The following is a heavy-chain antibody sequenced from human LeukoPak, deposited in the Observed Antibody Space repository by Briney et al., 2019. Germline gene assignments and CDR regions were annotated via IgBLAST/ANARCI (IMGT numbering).Heavy chain of an antibody. CDR2: IRGSGDIT. Sequence: QPGGSLRLSCAASGFTFSSYAMSWVRQAPGKGLEWVSGIRGSGDITYYADSVKGRFTISRDNFKNTLYLQMNSLRAEDTAVYYCAKTRIVCSSVSCPGGGFGYWGHGTLVTVSS. CDR1: GFTFSSYA. J-gene: IGHJ4*01. D-gene: IGHD2-2*01. V-gene: IGHV3-23*01. CDR3: AKTRIVCSSVSCPGGGFGY.